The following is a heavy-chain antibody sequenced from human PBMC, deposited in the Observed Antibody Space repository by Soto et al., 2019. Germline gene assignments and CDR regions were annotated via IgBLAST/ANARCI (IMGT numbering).Heavy chain of an antibody. J-gene: IGHJ6*02. CDR2: IYYSGST. CDR1: GGSISSGDYY. D-gene: IGHD2-21*01. CDR3: DRVQTYSGMDV. Sequence: SETLSLTCTVSGGSISSGDYYWSWIRQPPGKGLEWIGYIYYSGSTYYNPSLKSRVTISVDTSKNQFSLKLSSVTAADTAVYYCDRVQTYSGMDVWGQGTTVTVSS. V-gene: IGHV4-30-4*01.